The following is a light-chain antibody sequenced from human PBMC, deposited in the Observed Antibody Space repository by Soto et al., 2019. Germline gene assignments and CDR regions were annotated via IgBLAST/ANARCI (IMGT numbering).Light chain of an antibody. CDR3: QQYYSYPS. CDR2: AAS. Sequence: AIRMTQSPSSLSASTGARVTITCRASQGISSYLAWYQQKPVKAPKLLIYAASTLQSGLPSRFSGSGSGKDFTLTIRCLQSEDFATYYCQQYYSYPSFGQETKLEIK. V-gene: IGKV1-8*01. CDR1: QGISSY. J-gene: IGKJ2*01.